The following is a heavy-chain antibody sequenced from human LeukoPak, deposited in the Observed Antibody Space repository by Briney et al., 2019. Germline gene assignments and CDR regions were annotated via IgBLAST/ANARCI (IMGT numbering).Heavy chain of an antibody. CDR1: GFTFTSYG. Sequence: ASVKVSCKASGFTFTSYGISWVRQAPGQGLEWMGWISAYNGNTNYAQKLQGRVTMTTDTSTSTAYMELRSLRSDDTAAYYRARGSSSWWWFDPWGQGTLVTVSS. CDR2: ISAYNGNT. J-gene: IGHJ5*02. V-gene: IGHV1-18*01. D-gene: IGHD6-13*01. CDR3: ARGSSSWWWFDP.